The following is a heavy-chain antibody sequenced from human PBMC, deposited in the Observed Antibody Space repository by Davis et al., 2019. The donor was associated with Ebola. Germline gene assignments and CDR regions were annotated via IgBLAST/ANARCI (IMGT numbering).Heavy chain of an antibody. CDR2: ISAYNGNT. CDR3: ARAQIYMDV. CDR1: GYTFTSYG. J-gene: IGHJ6*03. Sequence: ASVKVSCKASGYTFTSYGISWVRQAPGQGLEWMGWISAYNGNTNFAQKLQGRVTMTTDTSTRTAYTELRSLRSADTAVYYCARAQIYMDVWGKGTTVTVSS. V-gene: IGHV1-18*01.